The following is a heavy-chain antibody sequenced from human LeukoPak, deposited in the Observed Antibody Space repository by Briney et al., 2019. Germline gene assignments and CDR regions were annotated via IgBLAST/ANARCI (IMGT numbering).Heavy chain of an antibody. J-gene: IGHJ6*02. CDR3: ARHHSKFWNYGLDV. Sequence: SETLSLTCTVSGASISSFYWSWIRQPPGEGLEWVGYIYYTGSTNYNPSLKSRVTTSIDTSKNQFSLKLSPVTAADTAVYYCARHHSKFWNYGLDVWGQGTTVTVSS. CDR2: IYYTGST. D-gene: IGHD3-3*01. CDR1: GASISSFY. V-gene: IGHV4-59*08.